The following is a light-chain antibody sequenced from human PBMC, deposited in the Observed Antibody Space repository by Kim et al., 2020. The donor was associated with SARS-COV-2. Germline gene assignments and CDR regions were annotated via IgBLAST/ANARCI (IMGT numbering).Light chain of an antibody. CDR1: SGRSKDA. CDR3: QAWGPGIRV. CDR2: GNSDGSY. J-gene: IGLJ3*02. V-gene: IGLV4-69*01. Sequence: ACVKLAGTLGSGRSKDAVAWHQQRAGTGPRFLRKGNSDGSYDRGDGIPVRFSGSASGAERYLTISSLQSEDEADYYCQAWGPGIRVFGGGTQLTVL.